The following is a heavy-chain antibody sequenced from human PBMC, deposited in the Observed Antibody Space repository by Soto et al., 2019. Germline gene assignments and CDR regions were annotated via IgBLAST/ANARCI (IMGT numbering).Heavy chain of an antibody. J-gene: IGHJ4*01. CDR2: IKSKTAGGTT. CDR3: PTDSYSTMIVILFDY. CDR1: GFTFSNAW. D-gene: IGHD3-22*01. Sequence: PGGSLRLSCAASGFTFSNAWINWVRQAPGKGLEWVGRIKSKTAGGTTDFAAPVKGRFAISRDDSKNMVYLQMNSLKTEDTALYYCPTDSYSTMIVILFDYWGHGTLVTVSS. V-gene: IGHV3-15*07.